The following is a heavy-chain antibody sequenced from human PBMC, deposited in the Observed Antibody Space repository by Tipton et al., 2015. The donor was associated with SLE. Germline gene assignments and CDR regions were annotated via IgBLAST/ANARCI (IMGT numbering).Heavy chain of an antibody. D-gene: IGHD2-8*02. CDR3: ARHHRNPGYPGGHYFDL. V-gene: IGHV4-59*08. CDR1: GGSISSYY. CDR2: IYYSGST. J-gene: IGHJ2*01. Sequence: TLSLTCTVSGGSISSYYWSWIRQPPGKGLEWIGYIYYSGSTNYNPSLKSRVTISVDTSKNQFSLKLSSVTAADTAVYYCARHHRNPGYPGGHYFDLWGRGTLVTVSS.